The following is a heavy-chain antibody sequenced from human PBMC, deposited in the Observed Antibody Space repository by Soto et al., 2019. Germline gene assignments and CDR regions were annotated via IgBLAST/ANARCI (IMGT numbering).Heavy chain of an antibody. Sequence: SLRLSCAASGFTFSSYVMHWVRQAPGKGLEWVAVNWYDGTNKYYADSVKGRFTISRDNSRNKVNLQMNSLRAEDTAVYYCAKDRDDGYESIDNWGQGTLVTVSS. CDR3: AKDRDDGYESIDN. CDR1: GFTFSSYV. V-gene: IGHV3-33*06. D-gene: IGHD5-12*01. J-gene: IGHJ4*02. CDR2: NWYDGTNK.